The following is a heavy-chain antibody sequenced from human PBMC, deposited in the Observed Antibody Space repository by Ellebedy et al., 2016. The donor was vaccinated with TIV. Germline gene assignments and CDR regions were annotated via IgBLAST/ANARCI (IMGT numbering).Heavy chain of an antibody. CDR3: ARSNDDGTRYRAIDI. Sequence: GESLKISCVSSGFIFSKYWMIWVRQAPGEGPEWVANIAHDESEIYYVDSVKGRFTISRANARNSLYLQMNGLRVGDTAVYYCARSNDDGTRYRAIDIWGQGTMVIVSS. J-gene: IGHJ3*02. D-gene: IGHD4/OR15-4a*01. CDR1: GFIFSKYW. CDR2: IAHDESEI. V-gene: IGHV3-7*01.